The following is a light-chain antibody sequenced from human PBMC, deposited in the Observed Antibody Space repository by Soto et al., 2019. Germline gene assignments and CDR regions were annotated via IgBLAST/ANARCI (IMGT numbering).Light chain of an antibody. V-gene: IGKV1-39*01. J-gene: IGKJ1*01. CDR1: QSINSY. Sequence: DIQMTQSPSSLSASVGDRVTITCRASQSINSYLNWYQQKPGKAPKLLIYAASSLQSGVPSRFSGSGSGTDFTITISSLQPEDFATYFCQQTYSTPQTFGQGTKVEIK. CDR2: AAS. CDR3: QQTYSTPQT.